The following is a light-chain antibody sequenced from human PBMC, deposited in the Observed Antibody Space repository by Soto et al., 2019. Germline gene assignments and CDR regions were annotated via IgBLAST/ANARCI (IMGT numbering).Light chain of an antibody. J-gene: IGLJ2*01. V-gene: IGLV1-44*01. CDR2: SNN. CDR3: ASLDDTLNAYV. Sequence: QSVLTQTPSASGTPGQRVTISCSGGNSNVGNNVVHLYQQLQGTAPRRLIHSNNPRPSGVPDRFYGAKSGTSASMGINGLQSDDEAYYYCASLDDTLNAYVFGVGTKLNVL. CDR1: NSNVGNNV.